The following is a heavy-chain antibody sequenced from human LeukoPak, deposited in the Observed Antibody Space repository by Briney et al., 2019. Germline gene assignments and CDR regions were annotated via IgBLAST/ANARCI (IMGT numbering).Heavy chain of an antibody. CDR1: GYTFTNYG. J-gene: IGHJ2*01. D-gene: IGHD6-19*01. CDR3: ARTVAGGGYWYFDL. V-gene: IGHV1-18*01. Sequence: ASVKVSCKASGYTFTNYGLTWVRQAPGQGLEWMGWISVYNDKSNYAQKFQGRVTMTADTSTRTAYLELRSLRPDDTAVYYCARTVAGGGYWYFDLWGRGTLVTVSS. CDR2: ISVYNDKS.